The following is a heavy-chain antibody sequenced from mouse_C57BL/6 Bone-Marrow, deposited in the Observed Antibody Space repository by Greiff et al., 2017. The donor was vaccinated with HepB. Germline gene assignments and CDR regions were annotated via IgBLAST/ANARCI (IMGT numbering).Heavy chain of an antibody. Sequence: VQLKQSGPELVKPGASVMMSCKASGYTFTDYNMHWVKQSHGKSLEWIGYINPNNGGTSYNQKFKGKATLTVNKSSSTAYMELRSLTSEDSAVYYCARSNDGYYRFAYWGQGTLVTVSA. V-gene: IGHV1-22*01. CDR1: GYTFTDYN. J-gene: IGHJ3*01. CDR2: INPNNGGT. D-gene: IGHD2-3*01. CDR3: ARSNDGYYRFAY.